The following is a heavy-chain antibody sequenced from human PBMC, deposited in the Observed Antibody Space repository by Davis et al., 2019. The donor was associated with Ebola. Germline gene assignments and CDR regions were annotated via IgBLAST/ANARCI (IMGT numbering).Heavy chain of an antibody. CDR2: INSDGDST. Sequence: GESLKISCAASGLTFSSHWMHWVRQAPGKGLVWVSRINSDGDSTTYADSVKGRFTISRDNAKNSLYLQMNSLRAEDTAVYYCARDRDCSGGSCNWFDPWGQGTLVTVSS. D-gene: IGHD2-15*01. J-gene: IGHJ5*02. CDR1: GLTFSSHW. V-gene: IGHV3-74*01. CDR3: ARDRDCSGGSCNWFDP.